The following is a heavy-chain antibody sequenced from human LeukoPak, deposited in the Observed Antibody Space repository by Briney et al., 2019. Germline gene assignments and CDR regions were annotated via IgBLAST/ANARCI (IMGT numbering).Heavy chain of an antibody. D-gene: IGHD4-17*01. V-gene: IGHV1-8*01. CDR1: GYTFTSYD. CDR2: MNPNSGNT. Sequence: ASVKVSCKASGYTFTSYDINWVRQATGQGLEWMGWMNPNSGNTGYAQKFQGRVTMTRNTSISTAYMELNSLRSEDTAVYYCARDNYGNNWFDPWGQGTLVTVSS. J-gene: IGHJ5*02. CDR3: ARDNYGNNWFDP.